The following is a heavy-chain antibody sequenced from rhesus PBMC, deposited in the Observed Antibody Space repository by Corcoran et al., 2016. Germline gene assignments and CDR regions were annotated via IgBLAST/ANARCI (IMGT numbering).Heavy chain of an antibody. CDR2: ISRGGSN. J-gene: IGHJ4*01. Sequence: GWLRQPPGKGLAWIGHISRGGSNDLNPYIKSRVTISTDTSKNQFSLKLSSVTAADTAGYYCARGRVVSTPVVFLTAPPDYWGQGVLVTVSS. V-gene: IGHV4S14*01. D-gene: IGHD2-15*01. CDR3: ARGRVVSTPVVFLTAPPDY.